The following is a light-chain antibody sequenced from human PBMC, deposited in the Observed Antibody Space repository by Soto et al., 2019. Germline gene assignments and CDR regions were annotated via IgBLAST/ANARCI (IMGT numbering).Light chain of an antibody. J-gene: IGLJ2*01. CDR2: EVN. Sequence: QSALTQPPSASGSPGQSVTISCTGTSVDVGGYVYVSWYQQYPGKAPKLMIYEVNKRPSGVPDRFSGSKSGNTASLTVSGLQAEDEADYYCSSYAGTNTDVIFGGGTKVTVL. V-gene: IGLV2-8*01. CDR3: SSYAGTNTDVI. CDR1: SVDVGGYVY.